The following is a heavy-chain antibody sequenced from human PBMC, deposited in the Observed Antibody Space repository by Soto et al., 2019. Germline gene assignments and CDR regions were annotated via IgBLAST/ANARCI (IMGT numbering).Heavy chain of an antibody. CDR3: ARLPLIAARPYYYYYYMDV. CDR1: GGSISSSSYY. D-gene: IGHD6-6*01. J-gene: IGHJ6*03. CDR2: IYYSGST. Sequence: KASETLSLTCTVSGGSISSSSYYWGWIRQPPGKGLEWIGSIYYSGSTYYNPSLKSRVTISVDTSKNQFSLKLSSVTAADTAVYYCARLPLIAARPYYYYYYMDVWGKGTTVTVSS. V-gene: IGHV4-39*01.